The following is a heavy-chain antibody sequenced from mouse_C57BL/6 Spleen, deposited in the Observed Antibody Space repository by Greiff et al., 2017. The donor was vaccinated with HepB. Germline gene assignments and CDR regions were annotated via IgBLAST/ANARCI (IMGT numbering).Heavy chain of an antibody. CDR3: ARYYLLGAMDY. J-gene: IGHJ4*01. Sequence: EVMLVESGGGLVQPGGSLSLSCAASGFTFTDYYMSWVRQPPGKALEWLGFIRNKANGYTTEYSASVKGRFTISRDNSQSILYLQMNALRAEDSATYYCARYYLLGAMDYWGQGTSVTVSS. V-gene: IGHV7-3*01. D-gene: IGHD2-1*01. CDR2: IRNKANGYTT. CDR1: GFTFTDYY.